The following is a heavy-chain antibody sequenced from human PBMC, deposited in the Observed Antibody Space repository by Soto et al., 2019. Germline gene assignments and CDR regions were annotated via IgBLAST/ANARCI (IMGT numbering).Heavy chain of an antibody. CDR3: TKDRGIGDAFDI. V-gene: IGHV3-23*01. D-gene: IGHD3-10*01. CDR2: ISGSGGST. J-gene: IGHJ3*02. Sequence: QPGGSLRLSCAASGFTFSSYAMSWVRQAPGKGLEWVSAISGSGGSTSYADSVTGRCTFSIDNSKKTQSLQMNSLRAEATAVYYCTKDRGIGDAFDIWGQGTIVTVSS. CDR1: GFTFSSYA.